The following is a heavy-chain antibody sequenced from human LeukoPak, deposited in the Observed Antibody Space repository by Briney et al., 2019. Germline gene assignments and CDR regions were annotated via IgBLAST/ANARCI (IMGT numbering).Heavy chain of an antibody. CDR3: AKAPFAAHVGDYYFDY. Sequence: GGSLRLSCAASGFTFSTFAMIWVRQAPGKGLEGVSAISCIGGSTYYADSVKGRFTISRDNSKNTLYLQMNSLRAEDTAVYYCAKAPFAAHVGDYYFDYWGQGTLVTVSS. J-gene: IGHJ4*02. CDR2: ISCIGGST. CDR1: GFTFSTFA. D-gene: IGHD3-16*01. V-gene: IGHV3-23*01.